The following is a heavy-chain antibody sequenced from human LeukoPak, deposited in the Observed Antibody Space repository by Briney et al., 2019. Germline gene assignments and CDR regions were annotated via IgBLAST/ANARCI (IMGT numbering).Heavy chain of an antibody. CDR3: ARVEMATEVYYFDY. J-gene: IGHJ4*02. Sequence: SETLSLTCTVSGGSISSGGYYWSWIRQHPEKGLEWIGYIYYSGSTYYNPSLKSRVTISVDTSKNQFSLKLSSVTAADTAVYYCARVEMATEVYYFDYWGQGTLVTVSS. CDR2: IYYSGST. D-gene: IGHD5-24*01. V-gene: IGHV4-31*03. CDR1: GGSISSGGYY.